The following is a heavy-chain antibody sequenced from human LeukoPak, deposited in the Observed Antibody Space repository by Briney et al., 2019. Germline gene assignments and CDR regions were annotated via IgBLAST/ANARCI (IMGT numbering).Heavy chain of an antibody. J-gene: IGHJ3*02. CDR3: AREKGYCSGGSCYSRDDAFDI. Sequence: NPSETLSLTCTVSGGSISSYYWSWIRQPPGKGLEWIGYIYYSGSTNYNPSLKSRVTISVDTSKNQFSLKLSSVTAADTAVYYCAREKGYCSGGSCYSRDDAFDIWGQGTMVTASS. D-gene: IGHD2-15*01. CDR1: GGSISSYY. V-gene: IGHV4-59*01. CDR2: IYYSGST.